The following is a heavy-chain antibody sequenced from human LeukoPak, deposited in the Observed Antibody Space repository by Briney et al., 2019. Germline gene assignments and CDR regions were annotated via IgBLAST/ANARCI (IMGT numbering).Heavy chain of an antibody. D-gene: IGHD5-18*01. CDR2: ISYDGSNK. V-gene: IGHV3-30-3*01. Sequence: GGSLRLSCAASGFTFSSYAMHWVRQAPGKGLEWVAVISYDGSNKYYADSVKGRFTISRDNSKNTLYLQMNSLRAEDTAVYYCARARPGYSYGPIDYWGQGTLVTVSS. CDR1: GFTFSSYA. CDR3: ARARPGYSYGPIDY. J-gene: IGHJ4*02.